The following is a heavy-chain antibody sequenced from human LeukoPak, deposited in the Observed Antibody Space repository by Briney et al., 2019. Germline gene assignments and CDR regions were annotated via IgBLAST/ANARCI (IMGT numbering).Heavy chain of an antibody. CDR2: IYPGDSDT. CDR1: GYSFTSYW. V-gene: IGHV5-51*01. CDR3: ARHRMVRGVIISFDP. D-gene: IGHD3-10*01. Sequence: GESLKISCKGSGYSFTSYWIGWVRQMPGEGLEWMGIIYPGDSDTRYSPSFQGQVTISADKSISTAYLQWSSLKASDTAMYYCARHRMVRGVIISFDPWGQGTLVTVSS. J-gene: IGHJ5*02.